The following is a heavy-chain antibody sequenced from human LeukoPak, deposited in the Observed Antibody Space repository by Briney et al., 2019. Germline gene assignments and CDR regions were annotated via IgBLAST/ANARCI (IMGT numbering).Heavy chain of an antibody. J-gene: IGHJ4*02. V-gene: IGHV3-23*01. CDR2: ISGSTDGP. CDR3: AKDPLAYGGHYFDY. CDR1: GFTFSSYS. D-gene: IGHD4-23*01. Sequence: GGSLRLSCAASGFTFSSYSMSWVRQAPGKGLEWVSTISGSTDGPYYADSVKGRFTISRDNSKNMLYLQINSLRAEDTAVYYCAKDPLAYGGHYFDYWGQGTLVTVSS.